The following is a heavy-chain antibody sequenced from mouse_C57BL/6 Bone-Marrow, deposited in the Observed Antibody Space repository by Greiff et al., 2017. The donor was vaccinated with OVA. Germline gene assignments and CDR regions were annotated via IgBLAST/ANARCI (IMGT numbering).Heavy chain of an antibody. Sequence: VQLQQSGAELARPGASVKLSCKASGYTFTSYGISWVKQRTGQGLEWIGEIYPRSGNTYYNEKFKGKATLTADKSSSTAYMELRSLTSEDSAVYFCARLVRLGRRAMDYWGQGTAVTVSS. V-gene: IGHV1-81*01. J-gene: IGHJ4*01. D-gene: IGHD2-12*01. CDR3: ARLVRLGRRAMDY. CDR2: IYPRSGNT. CDR1: GYTFTSYG.